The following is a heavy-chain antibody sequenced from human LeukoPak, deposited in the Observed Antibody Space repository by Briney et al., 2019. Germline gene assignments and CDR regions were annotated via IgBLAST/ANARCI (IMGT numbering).Heavy chain of an antibody. Sequence: GGSLRLSCAASGIIITSYWMSWVRQTPGKGLEWVANIKQDGSEKNYVDSVKGRFTIFRDNAMNSLYLQMNSLRAEDTAVYYCASHSYGYNHWGQGTLVIVSS. CDR3: ASHSYGYNH. J-gene: IGHJ5*02. V-gene: IGHV3-7*01. D-gene: IGHD3-16*01. CDR1: GIIITSYW. CDR2: IKQDGSEK.